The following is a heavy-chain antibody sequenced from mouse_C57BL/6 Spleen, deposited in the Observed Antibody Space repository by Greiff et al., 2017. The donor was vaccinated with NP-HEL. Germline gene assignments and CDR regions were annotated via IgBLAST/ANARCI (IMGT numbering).Heavy chain of an antibody. V-gene: IGHV1-26*01. J-gene: IGHJ2*01. CDR3: ARPRGYFDY. Sequence: VQLKQSGPELVKPGASVKISCKASGYTFTDYYMNWVKQSHGKSLEWIGDINPNNGGTSYNQKFKGKATLTVDKSSSTAYMELRSLTSEDSAVYYCARPRGYFDYWGQGTTLTVSS. CDR2: INPNNGGT. CDR1: GYTFTDYY.